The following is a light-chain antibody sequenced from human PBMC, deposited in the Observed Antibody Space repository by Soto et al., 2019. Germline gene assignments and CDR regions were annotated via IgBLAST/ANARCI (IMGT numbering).Light chain of an antibody. CDR1: QTISSW. J-gene: IGKJ1*01. Sequence: DIQMTQSPSTLCGSVGDRVTITCRASQTISSWLAWYQQKPGKTPKLLIYKASSLESGVPSRFSGSGSGTDFTLTISCLQSEDFATYYCQQYYSYPQTFGQGTKVDI. CDR3: QQYYSYPQT. CDR2: KAS. V-gene: IGKV1-5*03.